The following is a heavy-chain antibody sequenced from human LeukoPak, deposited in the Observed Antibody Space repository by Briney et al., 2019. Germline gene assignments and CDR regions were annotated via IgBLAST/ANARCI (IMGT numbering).Heavy chain of an antibody. CDR2: IYYSGST. CDR3: ARDLTFGGVIVNPDAFDI. J-gene: IGHJ3*02. Sequence: SETLSLTCTVSGGSISSYYWSWIRQPPGKGLEWIGYIYYSGSTNYNPSLKSRVTISVDTSKNQFSLKLSSVTAADTAVYYCARDLTFGGVIVNPDAFDIWGQGTMVTVSS. V-gene: IGHV4-59*12. D-gene: IGHD3-16*02. CDR1: GGSISSYY.